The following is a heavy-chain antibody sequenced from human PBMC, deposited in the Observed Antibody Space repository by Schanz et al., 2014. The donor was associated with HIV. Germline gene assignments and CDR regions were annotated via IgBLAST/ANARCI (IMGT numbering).Heavy chain of an antibody. CDR2: MNPNSGNT. V-gene: IGHV1-8*01. D-gene: IGHD3-9*01. CDR3: ARVVYDTQTGSYNGGWYYFDN. Sequence: QVLLVQSGAEVKKPGASVKVSCKASGYSFPSYDFNWVRQAPGQGLEWMGWMNPNSGNTDFAQKFQGRVTMTRNNSISTAYMELSSLISEDTAVYYCARVVYDTQTGSYNGGWYYFDNWGLGTLVTVSS. CDR1: GYSFPSYD. J-gene: IGHJ4*02.